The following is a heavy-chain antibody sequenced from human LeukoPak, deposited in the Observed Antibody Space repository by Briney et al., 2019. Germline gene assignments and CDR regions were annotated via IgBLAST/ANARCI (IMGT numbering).Heavy chain of an antibody. CDR3: AKRTKVGATTYYYFGMDV. Sequence: GGSLRLSCAASGFTFSSYGMHWVRQAPGKGLEWVALISYDGSNKYYADSGKGRFTISRDNSKNTLYLQMNRLRAEDTAVYYCAKRTKVGATTYYYFGMDVWGQGTTVIVSS. CDR2: ISYDGSNK. D-gene: IGHD1-26*01. CDR1: GFTFSSYG. J-gene: IGHJ6*02. V-gene: IGHV3-30*18.